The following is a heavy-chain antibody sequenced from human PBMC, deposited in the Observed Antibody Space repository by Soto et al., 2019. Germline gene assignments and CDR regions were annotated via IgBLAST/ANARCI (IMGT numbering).Heavy chain of an antibody. J-gene: IGHJ6*03. CDR1: GFTFSSYG. CDR2: ISYDGSNK. Sequence: QVQLVESGGGVVQPGRSLRLSCAASGFTFSSYGMHWVRQAPGKGLEWVAVISYDGSNKYYADSVKGRFTISRGNSKNTLYLQMNSLRAEDTAVYYCAKDLRYCSSTSCPSYYYYYMDVWGKGTTVTVSS. CDR3: AKDLRYCSSTSCPSYYYYYMDV. V-gene: IGHV3-30*18. D-gene: IGHD2-2*01.